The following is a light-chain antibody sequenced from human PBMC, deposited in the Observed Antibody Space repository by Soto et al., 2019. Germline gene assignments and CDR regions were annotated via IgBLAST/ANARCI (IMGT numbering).Light chain of an antibody. CDR3: QQYNKWPPQYT. V-gene: IGKV3-15*01. CDR1: QSISDN. CDR2: VAS. J-gene: IGKJ2*01. Sequence: EIVMTQSPATLSVSPGERVTLSCRASQSISDNLAWYQQKPGQPPRLLIYVASTRATGVPARFSGSGSGTELTLTISILQSEDFAVYYCQQYNKWPPQYTFGQGSKLEIK.